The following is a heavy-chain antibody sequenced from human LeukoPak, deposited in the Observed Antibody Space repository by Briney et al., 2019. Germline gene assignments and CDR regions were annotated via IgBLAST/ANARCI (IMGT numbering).Heavy chain of an antibody. CDR2: IDTDGTST. V-gene: IGHV3-74*01. CDR3: TRDLSGHYSIDY. D-gene: IGHD3-22*01. CDR1: GFTFSSYW. J-gene: IGHJ4*02. Sequence: GGSLRLSCVAPGFTFSSYWMHWVRQAPGKGLVWVSYIDTDGTSTNYADSVKGRFTISRDNSKNTLYLQVNSLRPEDTAVYYCTRDLSGHYSIDYWGQGTLVTVSS.